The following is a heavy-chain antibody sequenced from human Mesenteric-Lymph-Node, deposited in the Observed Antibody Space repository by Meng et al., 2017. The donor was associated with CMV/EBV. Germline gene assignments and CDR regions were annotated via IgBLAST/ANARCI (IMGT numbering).Heavy chain of an antibody. V-gene: IGHV1-8*02. CDR2: MNPNSGNT. D-gene: IGHD1-7*01. J-gene: IGHJ3*02. Sequence: ASVKVSCKASGYTFTSYYMHWVRQATGQGLEWMGWMNPNSGNTGYAQKFQGRVTMTRNTSISTAYMELSSLRSEDTAVYYCARWRITGTTLDAFDIWGQGTMVTVSS. CDR3: ARWRITGTTLDAFDI. CDR1: GYTFTSYY.